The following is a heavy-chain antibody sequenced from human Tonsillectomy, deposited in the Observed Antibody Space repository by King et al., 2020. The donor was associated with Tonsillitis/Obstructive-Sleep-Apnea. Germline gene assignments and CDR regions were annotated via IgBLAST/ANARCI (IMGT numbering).Heavy chain of an antibody. CDR1: GGSISSPNW. Sequence: LQLQESGPGLVKPSGTLSLTCAVSGGSISSPNWWSWVRQPPGKGLEWIGEIYHSGTTNYNPSLQSRVTISVDKSKNHFSLKLNSVTAADTAVYYCASVEGSGSYSPFDSWGRGTLVTVSS. D-gene: IGHD3-10*01. CDR2: IYHSGTT. CDR3: ASVEGSGSYSPFDS. J-gene: IGHJ4*02. V-gene: IGHV4-4*02.